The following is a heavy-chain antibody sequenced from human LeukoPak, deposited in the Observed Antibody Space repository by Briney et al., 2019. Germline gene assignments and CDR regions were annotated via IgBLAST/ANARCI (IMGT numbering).Heavy chain of an antibody. D-gene: IGHD2-21*02. V-gene: IGHV1-18*01. CDR1: GYTFTSYG. J-gene: IGHJ4*02. CDR3: ARDAYCGGDCYWYFDY. CDR2: ISAYNGNT. Sequence: ASVKVSCKASGYTFTSYGISWVRQAPGQGLEWMGWISAYNGNTNYAQKLQGRVTMTTDTSTSTAYTELRSLRSDDTAVYYCARDAYCGGDCYWYFDYWGQGTLVTVSS.